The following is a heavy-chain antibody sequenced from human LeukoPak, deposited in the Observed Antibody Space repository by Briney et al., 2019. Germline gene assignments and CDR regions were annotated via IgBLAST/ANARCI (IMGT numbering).Heavy chain of an antibody. D-gene: IGHD5-24*01. CDR1: GFTFDDYA. CDR3: AKAMSRDGYKPYAFDI. CDR2: ISWNSGSI. Sequence: PGGSLRLSCAASGFTFDDYAMHWVSQAPGKGLEWVSGISWNSGSIGYADSVKGRFTISRDNAKNSLYLQMNSLRAEDTALYYCAKAMSRDGYKPYAFDIWGQGTIVTVSS. J-gene: IGHJ3*02. V-gene: IGHV3-9*01.